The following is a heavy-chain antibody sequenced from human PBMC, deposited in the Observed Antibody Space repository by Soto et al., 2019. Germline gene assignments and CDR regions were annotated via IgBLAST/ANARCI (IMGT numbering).Heavy chain of an antibody. D-gene: IGHD3-9*01. Sequence: QVQVVQSGVEVKKPGASVKVSCKTSGYRFTTYGISWMRQVPGQGLEWMGWISTNSGNTNYAQNFQDRVTMTTDTSTSTAYMELRSLRSDDTAIYYCARDKDWDLDNWGQGTLVTVSS. J-gene: IGHJ4*02. CDR3: ARDKDWDLDN. CDR2: ISTNSGNT. V-gene: IGHV1-18*01. CDR1: GYRFTTYG.